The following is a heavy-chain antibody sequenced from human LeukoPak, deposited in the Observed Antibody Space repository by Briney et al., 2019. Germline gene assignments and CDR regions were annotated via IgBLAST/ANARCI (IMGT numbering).Heavy chain of an antibody. CDR2: ISWNSGSI. CDR3: AKTHYGSGSYSYPFDY. CDR1: GFTFDDYA. J-gene: IGHJ4*02. V-gene: IGHV3-9*01. Sequence: GGSLRLSCAASGFTFDDYAMHWVRQAPGKGLEWVSGISWNSGSIGYADSVKGRFTISRDNAKNSLYLQMNSLRAEDTAVYYCAKTHYGSGSYSYPFDYWGQGTLVTVSS. D-gene: IGHD3-10*01.